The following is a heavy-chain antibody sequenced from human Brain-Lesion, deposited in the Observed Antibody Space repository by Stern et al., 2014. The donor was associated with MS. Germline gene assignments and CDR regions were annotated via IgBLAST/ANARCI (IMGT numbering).Heavy chain of an antibody. Sequence: QVQLVQSGAEVKKPGASVKVSCKTSGYIFTGYYIHWVRQAPGQGLEWMAWTKPNTGRTTYAQKFQGRVTMSRDTSISTAYVELSSLTSDDTAVYYCARDQRGITIFGVVTDYYYLGMDVWGQGTTVTVSS. V-gene: IGHV1-2*02. J-gene: IGHJ6*02. CDR3: ARDQRGITIFGVVTDYYYLGMDV. D-gene: IGHD3-3*01. CDR2: TKPNTGRT. CDR1: GYIFTGYY.